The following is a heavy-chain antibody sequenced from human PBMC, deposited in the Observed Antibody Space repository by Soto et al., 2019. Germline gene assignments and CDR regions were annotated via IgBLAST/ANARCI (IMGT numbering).Heavy chain of an antibody. V-gene: IGHV4-31*03. J-gene: IGHJ4*02. CDR2: IYYSGST. CDR1: GGSISSGGYY. Sequence: TSETLSLTCTVSGGSISSGGYYWSWIRQHPGKGLEWIGYIYYSGSTYYNPSLKSRVTISVDTSKNQFSLKLSSVTAADTAVYYCARAGGTIFGVAHDYWGQGTLVTVSS. D-gene: IGHD3-3*01. CDR3: ARAGGTIFGVAHDY.